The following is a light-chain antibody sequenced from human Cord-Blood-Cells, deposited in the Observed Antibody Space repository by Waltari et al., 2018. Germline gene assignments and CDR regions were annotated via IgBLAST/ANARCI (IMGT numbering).Light chain of an antibody. CDR3: CSYAGSSTYV. Sequence: QSALTQPASVSGSPGQSITISCTGTSSDVGSYNLVSWYQQHPGKAPKIMIYEGSKRPSGVSNPFSGSKSGNTASLTISGLQAEDEADYYCCSYAGSSTYVFGTGTKVTVL. V-gene: IGLV2-23*01. J-gene: IGLJ1*01. CDR1: SSDVGSYNL. CDR2: EGS.